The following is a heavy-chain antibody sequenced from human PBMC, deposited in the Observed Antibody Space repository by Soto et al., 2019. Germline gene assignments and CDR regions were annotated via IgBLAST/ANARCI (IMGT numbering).Heavy chain of an antibody. CDR3: AKDRSKAVAGRWYYFDY. D-gene: IGHD6-19*01. J-gene: IGHJ4*02. CDR1: GYTFTSYA. V-gene: IGHV1-3*01. CDR2: INAGNGNT. Sequence: QVQLVQSGAEVKKPGASVKVSCKASGYTFTSYAMHWVRQAPRQRLEWMGWINAGNGNTKYSQKFQGRVTITRDTSASTAYMELSSLRSEDTAVYYCAKDRSKAVAGRWYYFDYWGQGTLVTVSS.